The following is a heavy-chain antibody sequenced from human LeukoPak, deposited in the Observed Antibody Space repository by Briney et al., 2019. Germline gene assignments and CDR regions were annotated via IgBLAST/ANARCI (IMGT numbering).Heavy chain of an antibody. CDR1: GGSISSSSYY. CDR2: IYYSGST. V-gene: IGHV4-39*01. D-gene: IGHD3-3*01. J-gene: IGHJ3*02. Sequence: SETLSLTCTVSGGSISSSSYYWGWIRQPPGKGLEWIGSIYYSGSTYYNPSLKSRVTISVDTSKNQFSLKLSSVTAADTAVYYCASSRKKYYDFWSGQPHDAFDIWGQGTMVTVSS. CDR3: ASSRKKYYDFWSGQPHDAFDI.